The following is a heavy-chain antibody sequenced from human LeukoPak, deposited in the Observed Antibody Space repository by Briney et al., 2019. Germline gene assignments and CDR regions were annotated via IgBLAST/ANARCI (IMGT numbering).Heavy chain of an antibody. CDR1: GFTFSSYG. V-gene: IGHV3-30*18. Sequence: GGSLRLSCAASGFTFSSYGMHWVRQAPGKGLEWVAVISYDGSNKYYADSVKGRFTISRDNSKNTLYLQMNSLRAEGTAVYYCAKDLGEAAGKGAFDYWGQGTLVTVSS. CDR3: AKDLGEAAGKGAFDY. J-gene: IGHJ4*02. D-gene: IGHD6-13*01. CDR2: ISYDGSNK.